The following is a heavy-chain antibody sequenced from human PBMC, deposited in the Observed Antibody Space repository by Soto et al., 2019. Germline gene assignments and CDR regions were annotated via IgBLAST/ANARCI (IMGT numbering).Heavy chain of an antibody. CDR2: INTGNGDT. V-gene: IGHV1-3*04. Sequence: ASVNVSCKASGYTFTRYTMHWVRQAPGQGLEWMGWINTGNGDTKYSQKFQGRVTITRDTSASTAYMELSSLRSEDTAVYYCASSYCISTSCPPYYGMDVWGQGTTVTVS. J-gene: IGHJ6*02. CDR3: ASSYCISTSCPPYYGMDV. CDR1: GYTFTRYT. D-gene: IGHD2-2*01.